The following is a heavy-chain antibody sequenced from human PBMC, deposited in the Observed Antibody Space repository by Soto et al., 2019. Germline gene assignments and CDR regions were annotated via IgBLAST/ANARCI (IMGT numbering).Heavy chain of an antibody. CDR3: ASLPDRGSYYGAFDI. V-gene: IGHV1-69*01. D-gene: IGHD1-26*01. Sequence: QVQLVQSGAEVKKPGSSVKVSCKASGGTFSSYAISWVRQAPGQGLEWMGGIIPIFGTANYAQKFQGRVKINADESTSTAYMELSSLRSEDTAVDYCASLPDRGSYYGAFDIWGQGTMVTVSS. CDR2: IIPIFGTA. J-gene: IGHJ3*02. CDR1: GGTFSSYA.